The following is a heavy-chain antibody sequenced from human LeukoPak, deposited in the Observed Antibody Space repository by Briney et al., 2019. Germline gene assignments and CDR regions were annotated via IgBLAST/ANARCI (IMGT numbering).Heavy chain of an antibody. D-gene: IGHD5-18*01. J-gene: IGHJ4*02. CDR1: GFTLSNFA. V-gene: IGHV3-23*01. CDR2: ISAGSGST. CDR3: AKNGRGYSSDYFDY. Sequence: GGSLRLSCVASGFTLSNFAMNWVRQAPGKGLAWVSQISAGSGSTYYADSVKGRFTISRDNSKNTLYLQMNTLRAGDTAVYSCAKNGRGYSSDYFDYWGQGTLVTVSS.